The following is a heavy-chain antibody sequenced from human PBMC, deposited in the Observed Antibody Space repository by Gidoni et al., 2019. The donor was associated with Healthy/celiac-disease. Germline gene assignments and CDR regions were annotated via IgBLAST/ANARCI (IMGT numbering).Heavy chain of an antibody. V-gene: IGHV3-21*01. CDR1: GFTFSSYS. CDR3: ARDTDQYYDILTARYYYGMDV. D-gene: IGHD3-9*01. CDR2: ISSSSSYI. J-gene: IGHJ6*02. Sequence: EVQLVESGGGQVKPGGSLRLSCAASGFTFSSYSMNWVRQAPGKGLEWVSSISSSSSYIYYADSVKGRFTISRDNAKNSLYLQMNSLRAEDTAVYYCARDTDQYYDILTARYYYGMDVWGQGTTVTVSS.